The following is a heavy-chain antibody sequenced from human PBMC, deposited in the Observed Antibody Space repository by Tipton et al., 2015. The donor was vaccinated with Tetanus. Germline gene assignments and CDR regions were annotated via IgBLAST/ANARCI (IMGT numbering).Heavy chain of an antibody. J-gene: IGHJ4*02. D-gene: IGHD2-2*01. Sequence: QSGPEVKNPGAAVKVSCKASGYTFTDYYLHWVRQAPGQGLEWMGWIYPKTGGTNYAQKFQGRVTMTTDTSTNTAYMELRSLRSDDTAVYYCARAILGYCSTSSCQYFFNYWGQGTLVTVSS. CDR2: IYPKTGGT. V-gene: IGHV1-2*02. CDR3: ARAILGYCSTSSCQYFFNY. CDR1: GYTFTDYY.